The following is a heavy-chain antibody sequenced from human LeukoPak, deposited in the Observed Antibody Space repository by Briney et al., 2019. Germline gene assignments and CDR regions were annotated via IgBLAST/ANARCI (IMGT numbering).Heavy chain of an antibody. CDR1: GFTFSSYW. V-gene: IGHV3-48*04. CDR2: ISSSGSTI. J-gene: IGHJ3*02. Sequence: GGSLRLSCAASGFTFSSYWMSWVRQAPGKGLEWVSYISSSGSTIYYADSVKGRLTISRDNAKNSLYLQTNSLRAEDTAVYYCARDSSSWRDAFDIWGQGTMVTVSS. CDR3: ARDSSSWRDAFDI. D-gene: IGHD6-13*01.